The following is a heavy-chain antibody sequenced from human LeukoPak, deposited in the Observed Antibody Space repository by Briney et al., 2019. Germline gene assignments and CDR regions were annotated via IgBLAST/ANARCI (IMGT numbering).Heavy chain of an antibody. J-gene: IGHJ3*02. CDR1: GFTFSSYG. Sequence: GGSLRLSCAASGFTFSSYGMHWVRQAPGKGLEWVAVISYDGSNKYYADSVKGRFTISRDNSKNTLYLQMNSLRAEDTAVYYRAKELGAMGFIDAFDIWGQGTMVTVSS. CDR2: ISYDGSNK. D-gene: IGHD2-2*01. CDR3: AKELGAMGFIDAFDI. V-gene: IGHV3-30*18.